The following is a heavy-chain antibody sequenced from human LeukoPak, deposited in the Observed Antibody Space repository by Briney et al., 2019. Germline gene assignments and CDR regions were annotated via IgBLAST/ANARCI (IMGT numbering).Heavy chain of an antibody. V-gene: IGHV4-59*01. J-gene: IGHJ6*02. CDR1: GGSISSYY. Sequence: SETLSLTCTVAGGSISSYYWSWIRQPPGKVLEWIGYTYYSGSTNYNPSLKSRVTISVDTSKNQFSLKLSSVTAADTAVYYCARDRSQGSGSYYKDYYYYGMDVWGQGTTVTVSS. CDR2: TYYSGST. D-gene: IGHD3-10*01. CDR3: ARDRSQGSGSYYKDYYYYGMDV.